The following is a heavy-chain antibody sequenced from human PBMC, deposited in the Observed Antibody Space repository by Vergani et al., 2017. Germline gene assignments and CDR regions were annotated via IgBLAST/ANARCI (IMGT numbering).Heavy chain of an antibody. CDR1: GFTFSSYW. V-gene: IGHV3-74*01. J-gene: IGHJ6*02. CDR2: INSDGSST. Sequence: EVQLVESGGGLVQPGGSLRLSCAASGFTFSSYWMHWVRQAPGKGLVWVSHINSDGSSTSYADSVKGRFTISRDNAKNTLYLQMNSLRAEDTAVYYCARETPLGDYAFYYYYGMDVWGQGTTVTVSS. CDR3: ARETPLGDYAFYYYYGMDV. D-gene: IGHD4-17*01.